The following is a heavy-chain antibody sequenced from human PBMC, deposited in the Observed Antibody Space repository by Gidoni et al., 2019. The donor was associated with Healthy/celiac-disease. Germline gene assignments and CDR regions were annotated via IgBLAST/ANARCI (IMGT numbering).Heavy chain of an antibody. CDR1: GFTFSSYG. CDR2: IWYDGSNK. J-gene: IGHJ6*02. D-gene: IGHD6-6*01. CDR3: ARETSSSAFYYYYGMDV. Sequence: QVQLVESGGGVVQPGRSLRLSCAASGFTFSSYGMHWVRQAPGKGLEWVAVIWYDGSNKYYADSVKGRFTISRDNSKNTLYLQMNSLRAEDTAVYYCARETSSSAFYYYYGMDVWGQGTTVTVSS. V-gene: IGHV3-33*01.